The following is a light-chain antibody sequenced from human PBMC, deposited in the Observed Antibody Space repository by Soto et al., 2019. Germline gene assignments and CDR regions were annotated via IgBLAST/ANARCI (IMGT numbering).Light chain of an antibody. Sequence: DVLMTQSPSSLSASVGDRVTITCQASQDINNYLNWYQQKPGKAPKLLIYDASNLETGFPLRFSGSGPGTEFTFTISSLQPEDIATYYCQQCDNLPFTFGQGTKLEMK. V-gene: IGKV1-33*01. J-gene: IGKJ2*01. CDR1: QDINNY. CDR2: DAS. CDR3: QQCDNLPFT.